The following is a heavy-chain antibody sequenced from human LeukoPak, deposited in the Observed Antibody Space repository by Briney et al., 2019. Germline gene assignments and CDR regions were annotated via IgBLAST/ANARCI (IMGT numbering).Heavy chain of an antibody. Sequence: PSETLSLTCTVSGGSITGYYWSWIRQPPGKGLEWVGYIFSSGSTNYNPSLKSRVTISLDTSKSQFSLKLIPVTASDTAVYYCARLTKFLTTYYPTPWGQGTLVTVSS. CDR2: IFSSGST. CDR3: ARLTKFLTTYYPTP. V-gene: IGHV4-59*08. D-gene: IGHD2/OR15-2a*01. J-gene: IGHJ5*02. CDR1: GGSITGYY.